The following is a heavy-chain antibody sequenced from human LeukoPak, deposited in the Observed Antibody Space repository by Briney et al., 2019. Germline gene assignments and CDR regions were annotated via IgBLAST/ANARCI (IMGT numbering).Heavy chain of an antibody. D-gene: IGHD3-3*01. CDR2: ICYDGSNK. CDR1: GFTFSSYG. J-gene: IGHJ4*02. Sequence: GRSLRLSCAASGFTFSSYGMHWVREAPGKGLERVAVICYDGSNKYYADSVKGRFTISRDNSKNTLYLQMNSLRAEDTAVYYCARGPTYDFWSGYLSTNSYFDYWGQGTLVTVSS. CDR3: ARGPTYDFWSGYLSTNSYFDY. V-gene: IGHV3-33*01.